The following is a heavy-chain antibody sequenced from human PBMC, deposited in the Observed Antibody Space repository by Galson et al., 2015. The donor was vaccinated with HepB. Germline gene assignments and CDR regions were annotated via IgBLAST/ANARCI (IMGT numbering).Heavy chain of an antibody. V-gene: IGHV4-31*01. Sequence: TLSLTCTVSGASISGGGYFWTWLRQHPWKGLEWIGDVYYGGPTFYNPSLKGPFLMSVAPSQNHFSLKLSSVTAADTAVYYCARDIWDAWYFDIWGRGTLVTVSS. CDR2: VYYGGPT. D-gene: IGHD1-26*01. J-gene: IGHJ2*01. CDR1: GASISGGGYF. CDR3: ARDIWDAWYFDI.